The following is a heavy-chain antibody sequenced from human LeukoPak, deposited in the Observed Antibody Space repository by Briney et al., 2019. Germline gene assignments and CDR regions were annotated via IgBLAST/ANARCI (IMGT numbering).Heavy chain of an antibody. CDR2: IIPIFGTA. CDR1: GYTLTELS. D-gene: IGHD2-15*01. J-gene: IGHJ6*02. Sequence: ASVKVSCKVSGYTLTELSMHWVRQAPGQGLEWMGGIIPIFGTANYAQKFQGRVTITADESTSTAYMELSSLRSEDTAVYYCARDRRAGVVAATPFYYYGMDVWGQGTTVTVSS. CDR3: ARDRRAGVVAATPFYYYGMDV. V-gene: IGHV1-69*13.